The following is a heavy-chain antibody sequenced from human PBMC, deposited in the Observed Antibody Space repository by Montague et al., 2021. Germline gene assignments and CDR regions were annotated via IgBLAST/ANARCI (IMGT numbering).Heavy chain of an antibody. CDR2: IYYSGST. CDR3: VAIKWERQTRNYFEQ. J-gene: IGHJ4*02. Sequence: SETLSLTRTVSGGSISSSSYYWGWIRQPPGKGLEWIGSIYYSGSTYYNPSLKSRVTISVDTSKNQFSLKLSSVTAADTAVYYCVAIKWERQTRNYFEQWGPGILVSVSS. CDR1: GGSISSSSYY. V-gene: IGHV4-39*01. D-gene: IGHD1-26*01.